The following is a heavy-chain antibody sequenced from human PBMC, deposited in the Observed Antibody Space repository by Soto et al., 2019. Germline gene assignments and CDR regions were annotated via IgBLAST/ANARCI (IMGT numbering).Heavy chain of an antibody. J-gene: IGHJ4*02. CDR1: GFSFSSHD. CDR3: AKDATRSSGWYYFDY. D-gene: IGHD6-19*01. V-gene: IGHV3-23*01. CDR2: ISNSATRT. Sequence: PGWSMRLSCAASGFSFSSHDIAWVRQDPGKGLEWVSAISNSATRTYYADSVKGLFTISRDNSKNTMHLQMNSLRAEDTVIYYWAKDATRSSGWYYFDYWGQGTLVTVSS.